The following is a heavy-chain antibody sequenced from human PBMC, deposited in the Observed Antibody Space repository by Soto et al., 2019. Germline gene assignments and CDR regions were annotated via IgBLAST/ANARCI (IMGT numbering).Heavy chain of an antibody. V-gene: IGHV5-10-1*01. J-gene: IGHJ6*02. CDR1: GYTFTSYW. Sequence: PGESLKISCKGSGYTFTSYWITWVRQMPGKGLEWMGRIDPSDSYTNYSPSFQGHVTISADKSITTAYLQWNSLRASDTAMYYCSSSRSRANYSYGMDVWGQGTTVTVSS. CDR3: SSSRSRANYSYGMDV. CDR2: IDPSDSYT.